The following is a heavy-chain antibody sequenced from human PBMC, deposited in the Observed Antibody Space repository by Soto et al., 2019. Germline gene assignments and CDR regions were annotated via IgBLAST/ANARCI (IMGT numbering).Heavy chain of an antibody. CDR2: ISGSGGST. Sequence: GGSLRLACAASGFTFSSYAMSWVRQAPGKGVEWVSTISGSGGSTYYADSVKGRFTISRDNSKNTLYLQMSSLRAEDTAVYYCAKVPLGWELLVYTYWGQGTLVTVSS. J-gene: IGHJ4*02. CDR3: AKVPLGWELLVYTY. V-gene: IGHV3-23*01. CDR1: GFTFSSYA. D-gene: IGHD1-26*01.